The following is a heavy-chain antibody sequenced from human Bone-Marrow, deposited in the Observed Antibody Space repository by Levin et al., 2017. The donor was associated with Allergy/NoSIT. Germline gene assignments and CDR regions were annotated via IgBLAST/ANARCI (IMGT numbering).Heavy chain of an antibody. D-gene: IGHD1-1*01. J-gene: IGHJ4*02. CDR3: ATGGRTTGTPGRFDY. V-gene: IGHV1-46*01. CDR2: INPRGGSP. CDR1: GYTFSDYY. Sequence: ASVKVSCKASGYTFSDYYMTWVRQAPGQGLEWMGIINPRGGSPSSAQQFQGRVTMTRDTSTSTVYMELSSLRSDDTAVYYCATGGRTTGTPGRFDYWGQGTLVTVSS.